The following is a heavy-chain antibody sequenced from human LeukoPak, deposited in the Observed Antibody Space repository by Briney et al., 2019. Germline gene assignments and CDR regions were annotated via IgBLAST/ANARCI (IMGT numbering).Heavy chain of an antibody. J-gene: IGHJ4*02. D-gene: IGHD1-26*01. Sequence: GGSLRLSCAASGFTFRNSAMEWVRQAPGKGLEWVSSITGDSVYIYYADSVKGRFTISRDNSKNTLYLQMNSLRAEDTAIYYCAKDRLELLAPFDYWGQGTLVTVSS. V-gene: IGHV3-23*01. CDR3: AKDRLELLAPFDY. CDR1: GFTFRNSA. CDR2: ITGDSVYI.